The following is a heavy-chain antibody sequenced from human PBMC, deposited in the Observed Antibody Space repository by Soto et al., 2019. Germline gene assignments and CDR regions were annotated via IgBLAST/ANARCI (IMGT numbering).Heavy chain of an antibody. Sequence: GASVKVSCKASGYTFTRSGISWVRQAPGQGLEWLGWINPDNGNTNYAQHLQGRVSLTTDTSTSTAYMDLRSLRSDDTAVYYCVTPPPNLHKEVADSSDFFEYFDYCGHQTLVTVSS. V-gene: IGHV1-18*01. CDR2: INPDNGNT. CDR3: VTPPPNLHKEVADSSDFFEYFDY. D-gene: IGHD6-19*01. CDR1: GYTFTRSG. J-gene: IGHJ4*01.